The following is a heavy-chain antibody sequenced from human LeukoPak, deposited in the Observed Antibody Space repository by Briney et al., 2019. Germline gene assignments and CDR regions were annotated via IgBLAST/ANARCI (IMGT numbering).Heavy chain of an antibody. CDR1: GYTFTSYG. J-gene: IGHJ6*03. CDR2: ISAYNGNT. V-gene: IGHV1-18*01. D-gene: IGHD3-10*01. Sequence: ASVKVSCKASGYTFTSYGISWVRQAPGQGLEWMGWISAYNGNTNYAQKLQGRVTMTTDTSTSTAYMELRSLRSDDTAVYYCARVNYGSGSYHLGYYYYYYMDVWGKGTTVTVSS. CDR3: ARVNYGSGSYHLGYYYYYYMDV.